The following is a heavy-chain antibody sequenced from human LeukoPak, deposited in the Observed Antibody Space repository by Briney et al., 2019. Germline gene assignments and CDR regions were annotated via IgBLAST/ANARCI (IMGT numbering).Heavy chain of an antibody. D-gene: IGHD3-3*01. CDR1: GYTLTELS. J-gene: IGHJ6*02. CDR2: FDPEDGET. V-gene: IGHV1-24*01. Sequence: ASVKVSCKASGYTLTELSMHWVRQAPGKGLEWMGGFDPEDGETIYAQKFQGRVTMTEDTSTDTAYMELSSLRSEDTAVYYCATAILWSGYVYYYYGMDVWGQGTTVTVSS. CDR3: ATAILWSGYVYYYYGMDV.